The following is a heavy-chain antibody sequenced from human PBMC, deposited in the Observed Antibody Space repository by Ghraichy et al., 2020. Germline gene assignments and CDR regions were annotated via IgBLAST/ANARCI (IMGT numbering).Heavy chain of an antibody. CDR2: INPNSGGT. CDR3: ARGVVVVGRGYWYFDL. D-gene: IGHD3-22*01. CDR1: GYTFTGYY. V-gene: IGHV1-2*06. Sequence: ASVKVSCKASGYTFTGYYMHWVRQAPGQGLEWMGRINPNSGGTNYAQKFQGRVTMTRDTSISTAYMELSRLRSDDTAVYYCARGVVVVGRGYWYFDLWGRGTLVTVSS. J-gene: IGHJ2*01.